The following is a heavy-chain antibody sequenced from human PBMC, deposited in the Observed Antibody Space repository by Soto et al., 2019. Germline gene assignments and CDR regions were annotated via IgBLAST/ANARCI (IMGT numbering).Heavy chain of an antibody. CDR2: IYYSGST. D-gene: IGHD3-10*01. CDR1: GGSISSYY. CDR3: ARGFRGWLDY. V-gene: IGHV4-59*01. Sequence: SETLSLTCTASGGSISSYYWSWIRQPPGKGLEWIGYIYYSGSTNYNPSLKSRVTISVDTSKNQFSLKLSSVTAADTAVYYCARGFRGWLDYWGQGTLVTVSS. J-gene: IGHJ4*02.